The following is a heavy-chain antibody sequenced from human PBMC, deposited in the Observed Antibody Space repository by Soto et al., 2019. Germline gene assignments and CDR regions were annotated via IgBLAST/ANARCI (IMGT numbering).Heavy chain of an antibody. CDR3: AREEMERYCTNGVCREIYWFDP. D-gene: IGHD2-8*01. Sequence: QVQLQESGPGLVKPSETLSLTCTVSGGSISSYYWSWIRQPAGKGLEWIGRIYTSGSTNYNPSLKSRVTMSVDTSKNHFSLKMSSVTAADTAVYYCAREEMERYCTNGVCREIYWFDPWGQGTLVTVSS. V-gene: IGHV4-4*07. CDR1: GGSISSYY. J-gene: IGHJ5*02. CDR2: IYTSGST.